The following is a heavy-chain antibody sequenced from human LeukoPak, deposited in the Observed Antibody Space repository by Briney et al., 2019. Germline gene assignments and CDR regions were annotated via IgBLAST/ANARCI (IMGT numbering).Heavy chain of an antibody. D-gene: IGHD4-17*01. Sequence: PSETLSLTCAVYGGSFSGYYWSWIRQPPGKGLEWIGEINHSGSTNYNPSLKSRVTISVDTSKNQFSLKLSSVTAADTAVYYCASVRKTTVTTYYYYYGMDVWGQGTTVTVSS. J-gene: IGHJ6*02. CDR3: ASVRKTTVTTYYYYYGMDV. CDR2: INHSGST. V-gene: IGHV4-34*01. CDR1: GGSFSGYY.